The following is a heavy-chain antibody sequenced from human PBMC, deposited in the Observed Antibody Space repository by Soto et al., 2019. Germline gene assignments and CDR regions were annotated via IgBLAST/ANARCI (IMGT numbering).Heavy chain of an antibody. V-gene: IGHV3-30*18. D-gene: IGHD2-15*01. Sequence: GESLKISCAASGFTFSSYGMHWVRQAPGKGLEWVAVISYDGSNKYYADSVKGRFTISRDNSKNTLYLQMNSLRAEDTAVYYCAKDSIGVVVVAATPITLDWFDPWGQGTLVTVSS. CDR3: AKDSIGVVVVAATPITLDWFDP. CDR2: ISYDGSNK. J-gene: IGHJ5*02. CDR1: GFTFSSYG.